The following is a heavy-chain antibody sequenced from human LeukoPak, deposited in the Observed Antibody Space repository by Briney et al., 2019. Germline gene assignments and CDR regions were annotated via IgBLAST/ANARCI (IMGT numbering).Heavy chain of an antibody. CDR2: ISAYNGNT. V-gene: IGHV1-18*01. J-gene: IGHJ5*02. D-gene: IGHD3-3*01. Sequence: GASVKVSCKASGYTFTSYGISWVRQAPGQGLEWMGWISAYNGNTNYAQKLQGRVTMTTDTSTSTAYMELRGLRSDDTAVYYCARVYDFWSGPGWFDPWGQGTLVTVSS. CDR1: GYTFTSYG. CDR3: ARVYDFWSGPGWFDP.